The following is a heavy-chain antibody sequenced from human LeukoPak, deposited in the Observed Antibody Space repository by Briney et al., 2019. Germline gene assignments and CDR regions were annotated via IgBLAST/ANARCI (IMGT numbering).Heavy chain of an antibody. CDR2: IIPILGIA. CDR1: GGTFSSYA. J-gene: IGHJ4*02. V-gene: IGHV1-69*04. Sequence: ASVKVSCKASGGTFSSYAISWVRQAPGQGLEWIGRIIPILGIANYAQKFQGRVTITADKSTSTAYMELSSLRSEDTAVYYCARSKALGATSHFGYWGQGTLVTVSS. D-gene: IGHD1-26*01. CDR3: ARSKALGATSHFGY.